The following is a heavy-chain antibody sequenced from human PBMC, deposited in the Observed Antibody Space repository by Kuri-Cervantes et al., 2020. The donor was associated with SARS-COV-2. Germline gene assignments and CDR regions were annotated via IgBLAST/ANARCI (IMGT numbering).Heavy chain of an antibody. V-gene: IGHV4-61*02. CDR1: GGSISSGSYY. CDR3: ARVSWQLVLAWNYRDDGFDAFDI. D-gene: IGHD6-6*01. J-gene: IGHJ3*02. Sequence: SETLSLTCTVSGGSISSGSYYWSWIRQPAGKGLEWIGRIYTSGSTNYNPSLKSRVTMSVDTSKNQFSLKLSSVTAADTAVYYCARVSWQLVLAWNYRDDGFDAFDIWGQGTMVTVSS. CDR2: IYTSGST.